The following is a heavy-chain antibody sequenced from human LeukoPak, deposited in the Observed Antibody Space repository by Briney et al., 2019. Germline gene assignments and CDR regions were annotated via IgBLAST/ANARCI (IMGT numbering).Heavy chain of an antibody. V-gene: IGHV4-39*07. CDR2: IYYSGST. Sequence: SQTLSLTCTVSSGSISSGSYYWGWIRQPPGKGLEWIGSIYYSGSTYYNPSLKSRVTISVDTSKNQFSLKLSSVTAADTAVYYCARVARGVPKSGYYWGQGTLVTVSS. CDR3: ARVARGVPKSGYY. D-gene: IGHD3-10*01. J-gene: IGHJ4*02. CDR1: SGSISSGSYY.